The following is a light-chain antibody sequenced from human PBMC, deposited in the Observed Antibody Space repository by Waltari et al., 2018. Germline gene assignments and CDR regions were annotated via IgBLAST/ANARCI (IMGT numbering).Light chain of an antibody. CDR1: SLRSHS. J-gene: IGLJ2*01. V-gene: IGLV3-19*01. CDR3: HSRDTSSTRF. Sequence: SSDLTPDPAVSVALGPTVGITCQGDSLRSHSASWYQQMPGQAPILVLYGQNDRPSGIPDRFSGSTSGNTASLTITGAQAEDEADYYCHSRDTSSTRFFGGGTRLTV. CDR2: GQN.